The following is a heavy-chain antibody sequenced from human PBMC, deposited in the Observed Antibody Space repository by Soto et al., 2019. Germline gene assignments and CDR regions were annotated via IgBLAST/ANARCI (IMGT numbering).Heavy chain of an antibody. J-gene: IGHJ4*02. V-gene: IGHV3-23*01. CDR3: AKENGYSSSWFEFDY. D-gene: IGHD6-13*01. Sequence: EVQLLESGGGLVQPGGSLRLSCAASGFPFSSYAMRWVRQAPGQGLEWVSAISGSGGSTYYADSVKGRFTISRDNSKNTLYLQMNSLRAEDTAVYYCAKENGYSSSWFEFDYWGQGTLVTVSS. CDR1: GFPFSSYA. CDR2: ISGSGGST.